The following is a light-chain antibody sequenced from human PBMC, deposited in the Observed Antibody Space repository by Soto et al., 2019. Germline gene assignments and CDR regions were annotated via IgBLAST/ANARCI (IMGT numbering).Light chain of an antibody. CDR1: QGISSY. J-gene: IGKJ1*01. Sequence: DIQMTQCPSSLSAYVGDRVTITCRASQGISSYLNWYQQTPGKAPKLLLYAASSLQSGVPSRFSGSGSGTDFTLTISRLQPEDFATYYCQQSYSSPRTFGQGTKVDIK. V-gene: IGKV1-39*01. CDR2: AAS. CDR3: QQSYSSPRT.